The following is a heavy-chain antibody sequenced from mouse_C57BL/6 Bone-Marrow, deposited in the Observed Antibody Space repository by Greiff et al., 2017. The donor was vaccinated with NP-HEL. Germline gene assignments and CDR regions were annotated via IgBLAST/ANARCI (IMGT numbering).Heavy chain of an antibody. CDR1: GYTFTSYW. CDR2: IYPGSGST. J-gene: IGHJ4*01. D-gene: IGHD1-1*01. V-gene: IGHV1-55*01. CDR3: ALITTVVATDYAMDY. Sequence: QVQLQQPGAELVKPGASVKMSCKASGYTFTSYWTTWVKQRPGQGLEWIGDIYPGSGSTNYNEKFKSKATLTVDTSSSTAYMQLSSLTSEDSAVYYCALITTVVATDYAMDYWGQGTSVTVSS.